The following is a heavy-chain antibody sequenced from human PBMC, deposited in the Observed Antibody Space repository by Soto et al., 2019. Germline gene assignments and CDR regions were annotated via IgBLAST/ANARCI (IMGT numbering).Heavy chain of an antibody. J-gene: IGHJ6*02. CDR2: ITGSGSTI. CDR3: AISPYPYYYYGMDV. V-gene: IGHV3-11*01. Sequence: GGSLRLFRTASRSIFCYYYMNWILQAPRRGLEWVSYITGSGSTIYYSDSVKCRFTNSRDNAKNSLYLQMNSLRAEDTAVYYCAISPYPYYYYGMDVWGQGTSVTVSS. D-gene: IGHD3-16*01. CDR1: RSIFCYYY.